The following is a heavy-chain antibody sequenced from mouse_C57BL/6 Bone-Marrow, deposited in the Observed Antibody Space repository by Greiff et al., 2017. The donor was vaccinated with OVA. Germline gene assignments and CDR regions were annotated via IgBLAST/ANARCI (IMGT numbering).Heavy chain of an antibody. Sequence: VQLKESGAELVRPGASVKLSCTASGFKIKDDYMHWVKQRPEKGLEWIGWIYPGNGDTEYASKFQGKATITADTSSNTAYLQLSSLTSEDTAVYYCTSYGNFDYWGQGTTLTVSS. V-gene: IGHV14-4*01. CDR2: IYPGNGDT. J-gene: IGHJ2*01. CDR3: TSYGNFDY. CDR1: GFKIKDDY. D-gene: IGHD2-1*01.